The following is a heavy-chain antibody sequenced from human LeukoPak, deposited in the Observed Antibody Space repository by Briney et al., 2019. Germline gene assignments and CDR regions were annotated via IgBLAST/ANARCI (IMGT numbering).Heavy chain of an antibody. Sequence: GASVKVSCKASGYTFNSYGISWVRQAPGQGLEWMGWISTYNGHTNYAQRVQGRVTMTRDTSTSTVYMELRSLRYDDTAVYYCARDIPGYMDVWGKGTTVTVSS. CDR1: GYTFNSYG. D-gene: IGHD3-10*01. CDR2: ISTYNGHT. J-gene: IGHJ6*03. V-gene: IGHV1-18*01. CDR3: ARDIPGYMDV.